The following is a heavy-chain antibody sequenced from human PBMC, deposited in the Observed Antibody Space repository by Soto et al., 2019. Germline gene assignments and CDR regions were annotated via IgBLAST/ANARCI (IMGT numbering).Heavy chain of an antibody. V-gene: IGHV3-11*06. J-gene: IGHJ4*02. CDR2: IGSGSSLL. CDR1: GFTFSDYY. CDR3: ARVPDSSAYYYYFDY. D-gene: IGHD3-22*01. Sequence: QVQLVESGGGLVKPGGSLRLSCAASGFTFSDYYMSWIRQAPGKGLEWVSYIGSGSSLLYYADSVRGRFTISRDNAKNSLYLQMNSLRADDTAVYYCARVPDSSAYYYYFDYWGQGTLVTVSS.